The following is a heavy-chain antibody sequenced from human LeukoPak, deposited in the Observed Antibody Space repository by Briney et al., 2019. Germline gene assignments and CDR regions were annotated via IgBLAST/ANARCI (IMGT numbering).Heavy chain of an antibody. Sequence: ASVKVSCKASGYTFTSYAMHWVRQAPGQRLEWMGWINAGNGNTKYSQKFQGRVTITRDTSASTAYMELSSLRSEDTAVYYCATTSALRFLEWLSYNPDVDYWGQGTLVTVSS. CDR3: ATTSALRFLEWLSYNPDVDY. D-gene: IGHD3-3*01. J-gene: IGHJ4*02. CDR1: GYTFTSYA. CDR2: INAGNGNT. V-gene: IGHV1-3*01.